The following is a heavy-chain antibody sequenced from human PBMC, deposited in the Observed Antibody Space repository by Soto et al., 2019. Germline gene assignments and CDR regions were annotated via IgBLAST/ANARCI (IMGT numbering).Heavy chain of an antibody. J-gene: IGHJ4*02. V-gene: IGHV3-33*01. Sequence: QVQLVESGGGVVQPGRSLRLSCAASGFTFSSYGMHWVRQAPGKGLEWVAVIWYDGSNKYYADSVKGRFTISRDNSKNTLYLQMNSLRAEDTAVYYCASSLPFDYYESSGYLGYWGQGTLVTVSS. CDR1: GFTFSSYG. CDR2: IWYDGSNK. D-gene: IGHD3-22*01. CDR3: ASSLPFDYYESSGYLGY.